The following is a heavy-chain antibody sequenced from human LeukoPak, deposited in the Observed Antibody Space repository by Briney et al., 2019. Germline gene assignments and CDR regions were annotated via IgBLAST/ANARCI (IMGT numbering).Heavy chain of an antibody. CDR2: ISAYNGNT. J-gene: IGHJ4*02. CDR1: GGTFSSYA. V-gene: IGHV1-18*01. D-gene: IGHD6-19*01. Sequence: ASVKVSCKASGGTFSSYAISWVRQAPGQGLEWMGWISAYNGNTNYAQKLQGRVTMTTDTSTSTAYMELRSLRSDDTAVYYCARDLHSSGVFDYWGQGTLVTVSS. CDR3: ARDLHSSGVFDY.